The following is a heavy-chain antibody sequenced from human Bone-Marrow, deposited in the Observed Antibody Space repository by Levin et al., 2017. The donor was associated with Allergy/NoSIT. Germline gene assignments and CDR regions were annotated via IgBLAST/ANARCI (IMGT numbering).Heavy chain of an antibody. D-gene: IGHD1-26*01. V-gene: IGHV4-59*01. CDR2: ISHSGST. J-gene: IGHJ4*02. Sequence: SQTLSLTCNVSDDSINTYFWSWIRQPPGKGLEWIGYISHSGSTNYNPSLKSRVTISLDTSKNHISLRLISVTAADAAIYYCARDKSGNYFSFESWGEGTLVAVSS. CDR1: DDSINTYF. CDR3: ARDKSGNYFSFES.